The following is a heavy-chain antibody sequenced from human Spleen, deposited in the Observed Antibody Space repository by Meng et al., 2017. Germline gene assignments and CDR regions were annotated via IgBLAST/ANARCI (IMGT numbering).Heavy chain of an antibody. CDR1: GGSISSYY. CDR2: IYYSGST. J-gene: IGHJ4*02. Sequence: GSLRLSCTVSGGSISSYYWSWIRQPPGKGLEWIGYIYYSGSTNYNPSLKSRVTISVDTSKNQFSLQLSSVTAADTAVYYCASYDYWGQGTLVTVSS. CDR3: ASYDY. V-gene: IGHV4-59*01.